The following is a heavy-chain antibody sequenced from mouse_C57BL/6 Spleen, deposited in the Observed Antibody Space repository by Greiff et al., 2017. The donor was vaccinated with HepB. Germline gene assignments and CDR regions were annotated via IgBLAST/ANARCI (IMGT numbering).Heavy chain of an antibody. CDR3: TTSYSNFPFAY. CDR2: IDPENGDT. D-gene: IGHD2-5*01. V-gene: IGHV14-4*01. CDR1: GFNIKDDY. J-gene: IGHJ3*01. Sequence: VQLQQSGAELVRPGASVQLSCTASGFNIKDDYMHWVKQRPEQGLEWIGWIDPENGDTEYASKFQGKATITADTSSNTAYLQLSSLTSEDTAVYYCTTSYSNFPFAYWGQGTLVTVSA.